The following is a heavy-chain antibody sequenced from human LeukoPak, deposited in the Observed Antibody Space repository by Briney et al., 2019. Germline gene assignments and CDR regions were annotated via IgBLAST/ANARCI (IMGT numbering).Heavy chain of an antibody. CDR3: ARGPITTRSHFDY. J-gene: IGHJ4*02. CDR1: GATFSSYA. Sequence: APVKVSCKASGATFSSYAISWVRQAPGQGLEWLRGIIPIFAKANYAQKFQGRVTITADESTSTAYMEMSRLRSEDTDVYYCARGPITTRSHFDYWGQGTLVTVSS. D-gene: IGHD3-22*01. CDR2: IIPIFAKA. V-gene: IGHV1-69*13.